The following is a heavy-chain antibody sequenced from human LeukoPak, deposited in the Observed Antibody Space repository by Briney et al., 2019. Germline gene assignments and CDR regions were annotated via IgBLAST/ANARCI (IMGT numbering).Heavy chain of an antibody. D-gene: IGHD5-12*01. V-gene: IGHV1-3*04. CDR3: ARDVRRSDSGYAMFDY. Sequence: ASVKVSCKTSGCTFTIYPLHWVRQAPGQRLEWMGWINTDKGNTKYSEEFQGRVTITRDTFASTTYMELSSLRSEDTAVYYCARDVRRSDSGYAMFDYWGQGTLVTVSS. CDR1: GCTFTIYP. CDR2: INTDKGNT. J-gene: IGHJ4*02.